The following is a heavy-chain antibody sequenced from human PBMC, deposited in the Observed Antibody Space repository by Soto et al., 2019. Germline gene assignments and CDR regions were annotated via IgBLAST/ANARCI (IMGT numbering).Heavy chain of an antibody. Sequence: GGSLRLSCAASGFTFSSYGMHWVRQAPGKGLEWVAVISYDGSNKYYADSVKGRFTISRDNSKNTLYLQMNSLRAEDTAVYYCAKTRTDFWSGYPGSEDYYYMDVWGKGTTVTVSS. V-gene: IGHV3-30*18. CDR2: ISYDGSNK. CDR3: AKTRTDFWSGYPGSEDYYYMDV. CDR1: GFTFSSYG. D-gene: IGHD3-3*01. J-gene: IGHJ6*03.